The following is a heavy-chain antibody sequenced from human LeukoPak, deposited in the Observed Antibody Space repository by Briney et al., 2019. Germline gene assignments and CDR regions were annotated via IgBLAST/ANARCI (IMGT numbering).Heavy chain of an antibody. CDR2: IIPIFGTA. D-gene: IGHD3-22*01. CDR1: GGTFSSYA. CDR3: ARVRYYNISGYFPNFDY. J-gene: IGHJ4*02. Sequence: SVKVSCKASGGTFSSYAISWVRQAPGQGLEWMGGIIPIFGTANYAQKFQGRVTITADESTSTAYMELRSLRSDDTAVYYCARVRYYNISGYFPNFDYWGQGTLVTVSS. V-gene: IGHV1-69*13.